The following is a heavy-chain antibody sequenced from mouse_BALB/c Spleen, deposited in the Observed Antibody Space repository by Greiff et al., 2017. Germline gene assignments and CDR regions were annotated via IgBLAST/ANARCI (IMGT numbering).Heavy chain of an antibody. V-gene: IGHV14-4*02. J-gene: IGHJ3*01. CDR2: IDPENGDT. D-gene: IGHD1-2*01. CDR3: NHYYGYGFAY. CDR1: GFNIKDYY. Sequence: VQLQQSGAELVRSGASVKLSCTASGFNIKDYYMHWVKQRPEQGLEWIGWIDPENGDTEYAPKFQGKATMTADTSSNTAYLQLSSLTSEDTAVYYCNHYYGYGFAYWGQGLWSLSLQ.